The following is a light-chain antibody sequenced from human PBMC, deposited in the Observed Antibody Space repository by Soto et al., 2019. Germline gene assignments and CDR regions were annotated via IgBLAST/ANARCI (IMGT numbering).Light chain of an antibody. CDR2: STY. V-gene: IGLV7-43*01. J-gene: IGLJ3*02. CDR1: TGAVTSDYY. CDR3: LLYHGAAQV. Sequence: QTVVTQEHSLTVSPGGTVTLTCASSTGAVTSDYYPNWLQQKPGQAPRSLIHSTYTRHFWTPARFSGSLLGGKAALTVSDVQPEDEADYYCLLYHGAAQVFGGGTKLTVL.